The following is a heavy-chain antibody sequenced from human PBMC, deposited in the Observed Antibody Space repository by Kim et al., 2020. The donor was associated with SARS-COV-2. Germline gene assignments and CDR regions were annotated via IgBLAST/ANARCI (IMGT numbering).Heavy chain of an antibody. D-gene: IGHD2-15*01. CDR3: AKGSPHLDIVVVVGATMGMVDY. J-gene: IGHJ4*02. CDR2: ISGSGGST. Sequence: GGSLRLSCAASGFTFSSYAMSWVRQAPGKGLEWVSAISGSGGSTYYADSVKGRFTISRDNSKNTLYLQMNSLRAEDTAVYYCAKGSPHLDIVVVVGATMGMVDYWGQGTLVTVSS. V-gene: IGHV3-23*01. CDR1: GFTFSSYA.